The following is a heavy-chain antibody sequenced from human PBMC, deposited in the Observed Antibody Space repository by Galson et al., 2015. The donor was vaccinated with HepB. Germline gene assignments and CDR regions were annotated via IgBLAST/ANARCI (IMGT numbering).Heavy chain of an antibody. CDR1: GYSFTSYW. CDR3: ARSRNIAAATDF. D-gene: IGHD6-13*01. CDR2: IDPSDSYT. J-gene: IGHJ4*02. V-gene: IGHV5-10-1*01. Sequence: QSGAEVKKPGESLRISCKGSGYSFTSYWITWVRQMPGKGLEWMGRIDPSDSYTNYSPSFQGRVTISADNSISTAYLQWSSLKASDTAIYYCARSRNIAAATDFWGQGTLATVSS.